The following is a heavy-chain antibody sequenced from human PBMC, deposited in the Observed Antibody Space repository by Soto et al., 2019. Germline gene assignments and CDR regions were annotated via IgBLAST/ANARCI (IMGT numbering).Heavy chain of an antibody. CDR2: INPIDGST. J-gene: IGHJ5*02. CDR3: ARGGPGYCSSTSCYPGGFDP. CDR1: GYTFTTYY. D-gene: IGHD2-2*03. Sequence: ASVKVSCKASGYTFTTYYMHWVRQAPGQGLEWMGIINPIDGSTIYAQKFQGRFTISRDNSKNTLYLQMNSLRAEDTAVYYCARGGPGYCSSTSCYPGGFDPWGQGTLVTVSS. V-gene: IGHV1-46*01.